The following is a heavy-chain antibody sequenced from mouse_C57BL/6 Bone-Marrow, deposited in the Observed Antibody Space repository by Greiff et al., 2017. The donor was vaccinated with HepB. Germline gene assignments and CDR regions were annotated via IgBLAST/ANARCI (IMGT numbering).Heavy chain of an antibody. Sequence: DVMLVESGGDLVKPGGSLKLSCAASGFTFSSYGMSWVRQTPDKRLEWVATISSGGSYTYYPDSVKGRFTISRDNAKNTLYLQMSSLKSEDTAMYYCARITTVVAIDYWGQGTTLTVSS. J-gene: IGHJ2*01. D-gene: IGHD1-1*01. V-gene: IGHV5-6*02. CDR2: ISSGGSYT. CDR3: ARITTVVAIDY. CDR1: GFTFSSYG.